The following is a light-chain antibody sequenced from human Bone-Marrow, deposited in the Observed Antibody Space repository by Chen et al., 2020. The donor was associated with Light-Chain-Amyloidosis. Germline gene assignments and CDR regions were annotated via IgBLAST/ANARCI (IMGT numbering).Light chain of an antibody. CDR3: QVWDRSSDRPV. V-gene: IGLV3-21*02. J-gene: IGLJ3*02. CDR1: NIGSTS. CDR2: DDS. Sequence: SYVLTQPSSVSVAPGQTATIACGGNNIGSTSVHWYQQTPGQAPLLVVYDDSDRPSGIPERLSGSNSGNTATRTISGVEAWDEADYYCQVWDRSSDRPVFGGGTKLTVL.